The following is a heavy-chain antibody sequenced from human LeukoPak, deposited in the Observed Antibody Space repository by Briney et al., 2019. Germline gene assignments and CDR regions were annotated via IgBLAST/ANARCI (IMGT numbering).Heavy chain of an antibody. Sequence: SGGSLRLSCAASGFTVSSNYMSWVRQAPGKGLEWVSLIYSDGTTYYPDSVKGRFTTSRDNSKNTLYLQMDSLRAEDTAVYFCATRAEGYYYGSGSYYGMDVWGQGTTVTVSS. CDR1: GFTVSSNY. CDR3: ATRAEGYYYGSGSYYGMDV. CDR2: IYSDGTT. V-gene: IGHV3-66*01. D-gene: IGHD3-10*01. J-gene: IGHJ6*02.